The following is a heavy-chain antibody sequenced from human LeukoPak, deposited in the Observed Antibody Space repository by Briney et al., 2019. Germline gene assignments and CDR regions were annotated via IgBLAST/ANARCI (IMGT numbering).Heavy chain of an antibody. CDR2: ISGSGGST. CDR1: GFTFSSYA. J-gene: IGHJ4*02. CDR3: AKDRKNFIAAAGNFDY. Sequence: GGSLRLSCAASGFTFSSYAMSWVRQAPGKGLEWVSAISGSGGSTYYADSVKGRFTISRDNSKNTLYLLMNSLRAEDTAVYYCAKDRKNFIAAAGNFDYWGQGTLVTVSS. D-gene: IGHD6-13*01. V-gene: IGHV3-23*01.